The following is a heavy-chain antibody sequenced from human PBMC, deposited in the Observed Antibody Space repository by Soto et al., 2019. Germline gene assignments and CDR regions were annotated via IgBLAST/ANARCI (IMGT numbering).Heavy chain of an antibody. CDR3: VRINADSYSYYYAMDV. V-gene: IGHV2-26*01. J-gene: IGHJ6*01. CDR1: GFSLTTGRMG. Sequence: YGPTLVNPTATLPLTCNVSGFSLTTGRMGVSWMSHPQGKALEWLAHIFSDAERSYSTSLQGRLTISTDGSGSQVVLIMTNMGPADTGTYFCVRINADSYSYYYAMDVWGQGTTVTVSS. CDR2: IFSDAER. D-gene: IGHD2-21*02.